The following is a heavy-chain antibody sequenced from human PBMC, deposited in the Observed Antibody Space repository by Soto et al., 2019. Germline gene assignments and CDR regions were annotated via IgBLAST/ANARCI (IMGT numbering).Heavy chain of an antibody. CDR2: IYYSGST. CDR1: GGSISSSSYY. CDR3: ARSPYYDSSGIDS. J-gene: IGHJ4*02. V-gene: IGHV4-61*05. D-gene: IGHD3-22*01. Sequence: SETLSLTCTVSGGSISSSSYYWGWIRQPPGKGLEWIGYIYYSGSTNYNPSLKGRVTISLDTSKNQFSLKLSSVTAADTAVYFCARSPYYDSSGIDSWGQGTLVTVSS.